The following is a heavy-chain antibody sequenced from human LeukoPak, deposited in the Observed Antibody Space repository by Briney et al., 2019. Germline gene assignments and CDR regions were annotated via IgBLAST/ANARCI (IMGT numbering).Heavy chain of an antibody. CDR2: IYHRGST. CDR3: ARPLSLGYCSGGSCYGRGAWFDR. CDR1: GGSISSSNW. V-gene: IGHV4-4*02. J-gene: IGHJ5*02. D-gene: IGHD2-15*01. Sequence: SETLSLTCAVSGGSISSSNWWSWVRQPPGKGLEWIGQIYHRGSTNYNPSLKSRVTISVDKSKNQFSLKLRSVTAADTAVYYCARPLSLGYCSGGSCYGRGAWFDRWGQGTLVTVSS.